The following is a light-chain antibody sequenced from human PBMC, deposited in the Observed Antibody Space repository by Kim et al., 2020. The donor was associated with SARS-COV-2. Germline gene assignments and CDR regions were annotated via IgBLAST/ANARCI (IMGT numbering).Light chain of an antibody. Sequence: QSITISCTGTSSDVGGYNYVAWYQQHPGKAPKLMIYDVSNRPSGVSNRFSGPKSGNTASLTISGLQAEDEADYYCSSYTSSSTLVVFGGGTQLTVL. V-gene: IGLV2-14*03. CDR2: DVS. CDR1: SSDVGGYNY. CDR3: SSYTSSSTLVV. J-gene: IGLJ3*02.